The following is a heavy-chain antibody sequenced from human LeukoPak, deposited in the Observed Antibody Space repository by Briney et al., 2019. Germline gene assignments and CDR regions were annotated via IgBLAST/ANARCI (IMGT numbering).Heavy chain of an antibody. Sequence: SQTLSLTCAISGDSVSSNSAAWNWIRQSPSRGLEWLGRTYYRSKWYNDYAVSVKSRITINPDTSKNQFSLQLNSVTPEDTAVYYCARDYQSGSIAARVYYYYGMDVWGQGTTVTVSS. CDR3: ARDYQSGSIAARVYYYYGMDV. J-gene: IGHJ6*02. V-gene: IGHV6-1*01. D-gene: IGHD6-6*01. CDR1: GDSVSSNSAA. CDR2: TYYRSKWYN.